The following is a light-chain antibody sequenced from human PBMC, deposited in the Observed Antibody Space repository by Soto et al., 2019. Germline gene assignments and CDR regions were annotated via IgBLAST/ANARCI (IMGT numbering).Light chain of an antibody. CDR3: QQYNNLPRT. V-gene: IGKV3-15*01. CDR1: QSVSSN. CDR2: GAF. J-gene: IGKJ2*01. Sequence: EIVMTQSPATLSVSPGERATLSCRASQSVSSNLAWYQQKPGQAPRLLIYGAFTRATGIPARFSGSGSGTEFTLTISSRQSEDFAVYYCQQYNNLPRTFGQGSKLEIK.